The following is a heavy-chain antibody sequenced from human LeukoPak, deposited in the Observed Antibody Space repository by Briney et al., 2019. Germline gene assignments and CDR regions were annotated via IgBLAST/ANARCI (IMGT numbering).Heavy chain of an antibody. CDR2: IWYDGSNK. V-gene: IGHV3-33*01. Sequence: SGGPLRLSCAASGFTFSSYGMHWVRQAPGKGLEWVAVIWYDGSNKYYADSVKGRFTISRDNSKNTLYLQMNSLRAEDTAVYYCARGGYYYYYGMDVWGQGTTVTVSS. CDR1: GFTFSSYG. CDR3: ARGGYYYYYGMDV. J-gene: IGHJ6*02.